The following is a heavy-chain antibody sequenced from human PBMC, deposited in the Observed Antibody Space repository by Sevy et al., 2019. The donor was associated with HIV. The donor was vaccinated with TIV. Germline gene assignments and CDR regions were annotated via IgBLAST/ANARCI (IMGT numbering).Heavy chain of an antibody. D-gene: IGHD6-19*01. Sequence: SGPTLVNPTQTLTLTCTFSGFSFNTAGVGVGWIRQPPGKALEWLALIHWNDAKYYNPSLSSRLTITKDTSENEVVLTMANMGPEDTATYFCAHRSYTSGWYKVHFDPWGQGTLVTVSS. CDR1: GFSFNTAGVG. CDR2: IHWNDAK. CDR3: AHRSYTSGWYKVHFDP. V-gene: IGHV2-5*01. J-gene: IGHJ5*02.